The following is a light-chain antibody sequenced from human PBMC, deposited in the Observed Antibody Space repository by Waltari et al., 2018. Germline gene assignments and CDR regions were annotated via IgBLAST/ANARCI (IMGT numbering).Light chain of an antibody. V-gene: IGKV1-6*01. CDR2: AAS. J-gene: IGKJ1*01. CDR3: LQDYNYPWT. Sequence: AIQMTQSPSSLSASVGDRVTITCRASQGIRYDLGWYQQKPGKAPKLLIFAASTLQSVVPSRFSGSGSGTDFTLTISSLQPEDFATYYCLQDYNYPWTFGQGTKVEIK. CDR1: QGIRYD.